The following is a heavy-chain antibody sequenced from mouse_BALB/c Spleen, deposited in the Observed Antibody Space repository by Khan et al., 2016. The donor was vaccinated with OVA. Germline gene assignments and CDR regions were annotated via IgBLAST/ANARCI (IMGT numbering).Heavy chain of an antibody. CDR2: INPSDGDT. CDR1: GYTFTSYF. D-gene: IGHD2-1*01. V-gene: IGHV1-53*01. CDR3: TRSGDGTFAY. J-gene: IGHJ3*01. Sequence: QVQLKQSGTELVKPGASVKLSCKASGYTFTSYFMYWVTQRPGQGLEWIGEINPSDGDTNFNEMFMSKATLTVDKSSSTVYMQLSSLTSEDSAVYYCTRSGDGTFAYWGQGTLVTVSA.